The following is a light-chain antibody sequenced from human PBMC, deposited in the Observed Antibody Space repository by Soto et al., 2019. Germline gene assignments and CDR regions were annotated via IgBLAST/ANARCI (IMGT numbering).Light chain of an antibody. V-gene: IGKV2-28*01. CDR1: QSLLHSNGYNY. Sequence: DLVMTQSPLSLPVTPGEPASISCRSSQSLLHSNGYNYLDWYLQKPGQSPQLLIYLGSNRASGVPERFSGSGSGTDFTLKISRVEAEDVGVYYCMQALQTAWTFGQGTKVEIK. J-gene: IGKJ1*01. CDR2: LGS. CDR3: MQALQTAWT.